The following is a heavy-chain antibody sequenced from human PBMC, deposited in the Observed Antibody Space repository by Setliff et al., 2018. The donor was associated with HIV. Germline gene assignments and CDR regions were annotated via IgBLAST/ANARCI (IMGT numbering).Heavy chain of an antibody. D-gene: IGHD2-21*02. Sequence: SETLSLTCAVYGGSFSGYYWSWIRQAPGKGLEWIGSLYYRGTTYYNPSLKSRVTISTGTSNNQFSLTLSSVTAADTAVYYCARGVLITKRVTQTGGYYYYTDVWGKGTTVTVSS. CDR3: ARGVLITKRVTQTGGYYYYTDV. CDR1: GGSFSGYY. J-gene: IGHJ6*03. V-gene: IGHV4-59*05. CDR2: LYYRGTT.